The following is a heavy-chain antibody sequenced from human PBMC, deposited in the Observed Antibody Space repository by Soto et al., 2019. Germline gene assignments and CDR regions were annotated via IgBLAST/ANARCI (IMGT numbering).Heavy chain of an antibody. CDR1: GYTFTSYA. V-gene: IGHV1-3*01. Sequence: QVQLVQSGAEVKKPGASVKVSCKASGYTFTSYAMQGVRQAPGQRLEWMGWINAGNGNTKYSQKFQGRVTITRDTSASTAYMELSSLRSEDTAVYYCARDPGYSYGYNWGQGTLVTVSS. CDR2: INAGNGNT. J-gene: IGHJ4*02. CDR3: ARDPGYSYGYN. D-gene: IGHD5-18*01.